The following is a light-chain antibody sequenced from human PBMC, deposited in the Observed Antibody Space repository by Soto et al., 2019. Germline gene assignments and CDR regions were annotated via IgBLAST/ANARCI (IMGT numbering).Light chain of an antibody. CDR3: QQYKNWWT. V-gene: IGKV3-15*01. CDR1: QSVSSN. Sequence: EIVMTQSPATLSVSPGERATLSCRASQSVSSNLAWYQHKPDQAPRLLIYGASIRATGIPARFSGSGSRTEFTLTISSLQSEDFAVYYCQQYKNWWTFGQGTKVEVK. J-gene: IGKJ1*01. CDR2: GAS.